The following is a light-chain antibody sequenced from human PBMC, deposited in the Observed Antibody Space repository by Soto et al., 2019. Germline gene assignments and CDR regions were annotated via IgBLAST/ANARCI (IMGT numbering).Light chain of an antibody. V-gene: IGLV2-8*01. CDR1: NNDIGFYNY. CDR2: EVS. Sequence: QSVLTQPPSASGSPGQSVTISCTGTNNDIGFYNYVSWYQHHPGKAPKLLIYEVSKSPSGVPDRFSGSKSGNTASLTVSGLQPEDEADYYCCSIAGYNTYVFGTGTKVTVL. CDR3: CSIAGYNTYV. J-gene: IGLJ1*01.